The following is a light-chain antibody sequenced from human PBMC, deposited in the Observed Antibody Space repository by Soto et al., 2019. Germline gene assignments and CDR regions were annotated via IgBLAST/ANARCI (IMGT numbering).Light chain of an antibody. J-gene: IGKJ4*01. CDR3: QQYYNKPLT. Sequence: EIVLTQSPGTLSLSPGERATLSCRASQSVSNNYLAWYQQKPGQAPRLLIYGASNRATGIPDRFSGSGSGTNFTLTISSLQAEDVAVYYCQQYYNKPLTFGGGTKVDIK. CDR2: GAS. CDR1: QSVSNNY. V-gene: IGKV3-20*01.